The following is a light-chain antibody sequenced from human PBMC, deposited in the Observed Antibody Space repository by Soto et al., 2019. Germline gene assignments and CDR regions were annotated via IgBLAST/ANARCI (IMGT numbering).Light chain of an antibody. V-gene: IGLV2-14*01. CDR3: SSYTSSRDYV. CDR2: DVS. J-gene: IGLJ1*01. Sequence: SALTQPAAVSGSPGQSITISCTGTSSDVGGYNYVSWYQQHPGKAPKLMIYDVSNRPSGVSNRFSGSKSGNTASLTISGLQAEDEADYYCSSYTSSRDYVFGTGTKSPS. CDR1: SSDVGGYNY.